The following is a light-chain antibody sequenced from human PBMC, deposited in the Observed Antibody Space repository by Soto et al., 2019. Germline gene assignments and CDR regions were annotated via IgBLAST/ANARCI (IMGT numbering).Light chain of an antibody. Sequence: QPVLTQPPSASGTPGQRVTISCSGSRSNIGTNTVTWYQQLPGMAPKLLIHSNNQRTSGVPDRFSGSKSGTSASLAISGLQSEDEADYYCAAWDVSFVVFGGGTKLTVL. J-gene: IGLJ2*01. CDR2: SNN. CDR1: RSNIGTNT. CDR3: AAWDVSFVV. V-gene: IGLV1-44*01.